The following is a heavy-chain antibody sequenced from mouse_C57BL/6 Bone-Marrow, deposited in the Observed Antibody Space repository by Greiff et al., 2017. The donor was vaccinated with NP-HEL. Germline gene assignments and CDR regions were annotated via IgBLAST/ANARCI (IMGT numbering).Heavy chain of an antibody. V-gene: IGHV5-17*01. CDR2: ISSGSSTI. CDR3: ARYLYGNWDWFAY. J-gene: IGHJ3*01. D-gene: IGHD2-1*01. CDR1: GFTFSDYG. Sequence: DVKLQESGGGLVKPGGSLKLSCAASGFTFSDYGMHWVRQAPEKGLEWVAYISSGSSTIYYADTVKGRFTISRDNAKNTLFLQMTSLRSEDTAMYYCARYLYGNWDWFAYWGQGTLVTVSA.